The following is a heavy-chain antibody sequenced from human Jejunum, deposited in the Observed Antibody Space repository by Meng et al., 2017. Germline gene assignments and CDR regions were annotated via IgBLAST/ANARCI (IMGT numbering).Heavy chain of an antibody. CDR1: GDSIKGRHYY. D-gene: IGHD2-2*01. CDR3: ARDISISWFYY. J-gene: IGHJ4*02. Sequence: SETLSLTCTVSGDSIKGRHYYWGWIRQPPGKGLEWIGSLYDSGSPFYNPFLKSRVAISLDTANNQFSLELRSVTAADTAVYYCARDISISWFYYWSQGTLVTVSS. V-gene: IGHV4-39*07. CDR2: LYDSGSP.